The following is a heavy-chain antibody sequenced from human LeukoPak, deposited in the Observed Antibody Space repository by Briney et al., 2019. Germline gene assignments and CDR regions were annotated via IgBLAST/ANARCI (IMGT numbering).Heavy chain of an antibody. V-gene: IGHV3-21*01. CDR3: ARTLDDSSGYYYAVY. CDR2: ISSSSSYI. Sequence: GGSLRLSCAASGFTFSSYSMNWVRQAPGKGLEWVSSISSSSSYIYYADSVKGRFTISRDNAKNSLYLQMDSLRAEDTAVYYCARTLDDSSGYYYAVYWGQGTLVTVSS. CDR1: GFTFSSYS. J-gene: IGHJ4*02. D-gene: IGHD3-22*01.